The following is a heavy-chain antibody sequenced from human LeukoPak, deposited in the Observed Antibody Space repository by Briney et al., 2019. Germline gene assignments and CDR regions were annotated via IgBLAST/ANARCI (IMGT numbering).Heavy chain of an antibody. J-gene: IGHJ4*02. CDR2: IGPDGDTT. Sequence: GGSLRLSCAASGFTFYTYGMHWVRQAPGKGLEYVSGIGPDGDTTYYANSVKGRFTISRDNSKNMLYLQMGSLTADDMAVYYCARGAQLTDYWGQGTLVTVSS. CDR3: ARGAQLTDY. CDR1: GFTFYTYG. D-gene: IGHD6-13*01. V-gene: IGHV3-64*01.